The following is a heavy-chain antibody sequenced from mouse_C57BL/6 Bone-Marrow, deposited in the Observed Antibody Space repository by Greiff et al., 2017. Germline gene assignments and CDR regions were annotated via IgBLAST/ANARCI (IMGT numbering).Heavy chain of an antibody. CDR3: ARSLYGPWFAY. V-gene: IGHV1-69*01. CDR2: IDPSDSYT. D-gene: IGHD1-1*01. CDR1: GYTFTSYW. J-gene: IGHJ3*01. Sequence: QVQLQQPGAELVMPGASVKLSCKASGYTFTSYWMHWVKQRPGQGLEWIGEIDPSDSYTNYNQKFKGKSTLTVDKSSSTAYMQLSSLTSEDSAVYYCARSLYGPWFAYWGQGTLGTVSA.